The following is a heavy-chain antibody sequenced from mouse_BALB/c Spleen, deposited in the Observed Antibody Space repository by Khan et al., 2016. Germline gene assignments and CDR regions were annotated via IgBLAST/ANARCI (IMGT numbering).Heavy chain of an antibody. V-gene: IGHV5-4*02. J-gene: IGHJ2*01. CDR1: GFTFSDYY. Sequence: EVELVESGGGLVKPGGSLKLSCAASGFTFSDYYMYWVRQTPEKRLEWVATISDGGSYTYYSDSVKGRFTISRDNAKNNLNLQMSSLKSEDTAMYYCERGGHGNYFDCWGQGTTLTVSS. CDR3: ERGGHGNYFDC. CDR2: ISDGGSYT. D-gene: IGHD2-1*01.